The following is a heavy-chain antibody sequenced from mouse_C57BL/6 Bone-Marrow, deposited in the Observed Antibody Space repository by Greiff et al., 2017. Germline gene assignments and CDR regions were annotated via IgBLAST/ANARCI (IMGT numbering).Heavy chain of an antibody. CDR3: TRDYYGSYYFDY. V-gene: IGHV1-15*01. J-gene: IGHJ2*01. Sequence: QVQLKQSGAELVRPGASVTLSCKASGYTFTDYEMHWVKQTPVHGLEWIGAIDPETGGTAYNQKFKGKAILTADKSSSTAYMELRSLTSEDSAVYYCTRDYYGSYYFDYWGQGTTLTVSS. D-gene: IGHD1-1*01. CDR2: IDPETGGT. CDR1: GYTFTDYE.